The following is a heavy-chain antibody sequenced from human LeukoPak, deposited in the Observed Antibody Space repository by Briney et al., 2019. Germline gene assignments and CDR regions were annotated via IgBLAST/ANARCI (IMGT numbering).Heavy chain of an antibody. CDR1: GGSISNYY. Sequence: SETLSLTCTVSGGSISNYYWSWTRQPPGKGLEWIGHIYYSGATKYNPSLKSRITISVDTSKNQFSLMLSSVTAADTAVYYCARFGITVVRGGKYYFDYWGQGTLVTVSS. D-gene: IGHD3-10*01. J-gene: IGHJ4*02. CDR2: IYYSGAT. CDR3: ARFGITVVRGGKYYFDY. V-gene: IGHV4-59*08.